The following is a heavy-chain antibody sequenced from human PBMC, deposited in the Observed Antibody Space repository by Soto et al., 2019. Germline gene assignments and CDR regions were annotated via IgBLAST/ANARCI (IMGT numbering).Heavy chain of an antibody. D-gene: IGHD2-2*01. Sequence: QVQLVQSGAEVKKPGASMKVSCKASGYTFTGQYIHWVRQAPGQGLEWKGWINPNSGGTNYAQKLQGWVTMTRDTSISTAYMELSRLRSDDTAVYYCARGYCSSTSCHFDYGGQGTLVTVSS. J-gene: IGHJ4*02. CDR3: ARGYCSSTSCHFDY. CDR2: INPNSGGT. V-gene: IGHV1-2*04. CDR1: GYTFTGQY.